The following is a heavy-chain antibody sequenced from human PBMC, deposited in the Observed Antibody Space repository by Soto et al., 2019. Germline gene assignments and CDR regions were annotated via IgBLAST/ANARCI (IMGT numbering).Heavy chain of an antibody. J-gene: IGHJ3*02. D-gene: IGHD2-2*01. CDR2: IIPILGIA. CDR3: ASCSSTSCYLSDAFDI. CDR1: GGTFSSYT. Sequence: QVQLVQSGAEVKKPGSSVKVSCKAFGGTFSSYTISWVRQAPGQGLEWMGRIIPILGIANYAQKFQGRVTITADKSTSTAYMELSSLRSEDTAVYYCASCSSTSCYLSDAFDIWGQGTMVTVSS. V-gene: IGHV1-69*02.